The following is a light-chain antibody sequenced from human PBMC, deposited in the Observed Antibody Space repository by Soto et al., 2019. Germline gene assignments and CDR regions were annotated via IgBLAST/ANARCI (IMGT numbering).Light chain of an antibody. Sequence: QSVLTQPRSVSGSPGQSVTISCTGTSSDVGGYNYVSWYQQHPGKAPKLMIYDVSKRPSGVPDRFSGSKSGNTASLTISGLQAEDEADYYCCSYAGSYTFVFGTGTTLPVL. CDR3: CSYAGSYTFV. V-gene: IGLV2-11*01. CDR1: SSDVGGYNY. CDR2: DVS. J-gene: IGLJ1*01.